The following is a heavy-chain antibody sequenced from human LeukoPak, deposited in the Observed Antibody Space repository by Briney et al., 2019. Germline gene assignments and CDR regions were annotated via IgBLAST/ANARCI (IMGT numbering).Heavy chain of an antibody. CDR3: ARPQYYDILTVDY. V-gene: IGHV3-7*01. CDR1: GFTFSSYW. CDR2: IKQDGSEK. Sequence: GGSLRLSCAASGFTFSSYWMSWVRQAPGKGLEWVANIKQDGSEKYYVDSVKGRFTISRDNAKNSLYLQMNSLRAEDTAVYYCARPQYYDILTVDYWGQGTLVTVSS. D-gene: IGHD3-9*01. J-gene: IGHJ4*02.